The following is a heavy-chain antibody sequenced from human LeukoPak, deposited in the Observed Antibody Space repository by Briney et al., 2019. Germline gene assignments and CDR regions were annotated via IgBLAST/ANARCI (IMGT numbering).Heavy chain of an antibody. CDR3: ARVIDFWSGYYVDY. CDR1: GYTFTNYG. V-gene: IGHV1-18*01. CDR2: ISTYNGNT. Sequence: ASVKVSCKASGYTFTNYGINWVRQAPGQGLEWMGWISTYNGNTNYAQKLQGRVTMTTDTSTSTAYMELRSLRSDDTAVYYCARVIDFWSGYYVDYWGQGTLVTVSS. J-gene: IGHJ4*02. D-gene: IGHD3-3*01.